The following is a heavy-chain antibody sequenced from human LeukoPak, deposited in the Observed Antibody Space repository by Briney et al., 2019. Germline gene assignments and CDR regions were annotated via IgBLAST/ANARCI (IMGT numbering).Heavy chain of an antibody. Sequence: PSETLSLTYTVSGYSISSGYYWGWIRQPPGKGLEWIGSIYHSGSTYYNPSLKSRVTISVDTSKNQFSLKLSSVTAADTAMYYCARDRRNIVAPEPDYWGQGTLVTVSS. CDR1: GYSISSGYY. J-gene: IGHJ4*02. D-gene: IGHD5-12*01. CDR3: ARDRRNIVAPEPDY. V-gene: IGHV4-38-2*02. CDR2: IYHSGST.